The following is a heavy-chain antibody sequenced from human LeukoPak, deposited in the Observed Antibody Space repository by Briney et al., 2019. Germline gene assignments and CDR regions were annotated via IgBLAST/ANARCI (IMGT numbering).Heavy chain of an antibody. J-gene: IGHJ3*02. CDR2: IYTSGST. CDR3: ASRSEVTTFPNDSFDI. D-gene: IGHD4-17*01. Sequence: SETLSLTCTVSGGSISNYYWSWIRHPAGKRLEGIGRIYTSGSTNYNPSLKGRVTMSVDTSKNQFSLKLSSVTAADTAVYYCASRSEVTTFPNDSFDIWGQGTMVTVSS. CDR1: GGSISNYY. V-gene: IGHV4-4*07.